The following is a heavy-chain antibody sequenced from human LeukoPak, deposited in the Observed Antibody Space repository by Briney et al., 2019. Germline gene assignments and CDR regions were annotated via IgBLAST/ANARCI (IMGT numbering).Heavy chain of an antibody. CDR3: AREGSGWYNYYYYMDV. CDR1: GGSISSYY. Sequence: PSETLSLTCTVSGGSISSYYWSWIRQPAGKGLEWIGRIYTSGSTNYNPSLKSRVTMSVDTSKNQFSLKLSSVTAADTAVYYCAREGSGWYNYYYYMDVWGKGTTVTISS. J-gene: IGHJ6*03. D-gene: IGHD6-19*01. V-gene: IGHV4-4*07. CDR2: IYTSGST.